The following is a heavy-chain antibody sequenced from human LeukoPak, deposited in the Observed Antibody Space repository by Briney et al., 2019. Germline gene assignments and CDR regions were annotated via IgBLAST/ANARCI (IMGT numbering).Heavy chain of an antibody. CDR3: ARTRGNAFDI. Sequence: GGSLRLSCAASRFTFSNYWMHWVRQAPGKGLVWVSRIDTDGSTTRYVDSVKGRFTISRDNAENTLYLQMDSLRAEDTALYYCARTRGNAFDIWGQGTMVTVSS. J-gene: IGHJ3*02. D-gene: IGHD3-10*01. CDR1: RFTFSNYW. V-gene: IGHV3-74*01. CDR2: IDTDGSTT.